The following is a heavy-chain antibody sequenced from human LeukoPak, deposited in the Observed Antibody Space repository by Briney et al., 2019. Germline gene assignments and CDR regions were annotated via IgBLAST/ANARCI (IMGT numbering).Heavy chain of an antibody. J-gene: IGHJ4*02. Sequence: SQTLSLTCSVSGGSISSGLYSWNWIRQPPGKGLEWIGYIYHSGRTHYTPSLKSRVTILVDRSKNQFSLTLSSVTAADTAVYYCASDNGDYPYYFDFWGQGTLVTVSS. CDR2: IYHSGRT. D-gene: IGHD4-17*01. CDR3: ASDNGDYPYYFDF. CDR1: GGSISSGLYS. V-gene: IGHV4-30-2*01.